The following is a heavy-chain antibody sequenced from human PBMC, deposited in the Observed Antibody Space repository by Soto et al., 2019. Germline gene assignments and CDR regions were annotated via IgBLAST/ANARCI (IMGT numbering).Heavy chain of an antibody. D-gene: IGHD2-15*01. V-gene: IGHV4-31*03. J-gene: IGHJ4*02. CDR2: IYYSGST. CDR3: ASSYGGTPAHYSDY. CDR1: GGSISSGGYY. Sequence: SETLSLTCTVSGGSISSGGYYWSWIRQQPGKGLEWIGYIYYSGSTYYNPSLKSRVTISVDTSKNQFSLKLSSVTAADTAVYYCASSYGGTPAHYSDYWGQGTLVTVSS.